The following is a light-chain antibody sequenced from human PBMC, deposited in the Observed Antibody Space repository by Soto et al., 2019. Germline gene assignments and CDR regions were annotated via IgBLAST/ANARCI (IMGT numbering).Light chain of an antibody. Sequence: QSVLTQPASVSGSPGQSITISCSGVSGDVGNYNLVSWYQQYPGKAPALLIYEDDKRPSGVSNRFSGSKSDSTASLTISGLQAEDEADYYCSSYTVSSKTVFGTGTKLTVL. CDR3: SSYTVSSKTV. V-gene: IGLV2-14*02. J-gene: IGLJ1*01. CDR1: SGDVGNYNL. CDR2: EDD.